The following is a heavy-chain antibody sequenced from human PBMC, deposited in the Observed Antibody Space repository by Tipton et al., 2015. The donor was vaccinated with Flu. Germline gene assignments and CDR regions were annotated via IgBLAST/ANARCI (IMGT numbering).Heavy chain of an antibody. V-gene: IGHV3-48*03. Sequence: SLRLSCAASGFTFSSYDMNWVRQAPGKGLEWLSYISSSGGTIYYTGSVRGRFTISRDNTKNSLFLQMNSLRAEDTAIYYCARDRRNSGSYLDCWGQGTLVTVSS. CDR1: GFTFSSYD. D-gene: IGHD1-26*01. CDR2: ISSSGGTI. CDR3: ARDRRNSGSYLDC. J-gene: IGHJ4*02.